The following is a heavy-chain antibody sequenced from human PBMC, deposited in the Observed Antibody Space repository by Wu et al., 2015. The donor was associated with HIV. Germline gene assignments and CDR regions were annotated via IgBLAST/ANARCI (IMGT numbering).Heavy chain of an antibody. V-gene: IGHV1-8*01. CDR1: GYTFTNYD. CDR2: VNPNSGNT. J-gene: IGHJ4*02. D-gene: IGHD3-22*01. CDR3: ARGVGPAMIVAG. Sequence: QVQLVQSGAEVKKPGASVKVSCKASGYTFTNYDINWVRQATGQGLEWMGWVNPNSGNTDYAQKFQGRLTMTRTTSINTAYMELSSLRSEDTAVYYCARGVGPAMIVAGWGQGTLVTVSS.